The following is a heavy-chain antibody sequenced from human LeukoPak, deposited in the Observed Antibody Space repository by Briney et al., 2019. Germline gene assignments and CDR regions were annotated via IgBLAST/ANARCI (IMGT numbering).Heavy chain of an antibody. D-gene: IGHD6-6*01. CDR3: ARCSPYYYYYYMDV. CDR2: INHSGST. Sequence: SETLTLTCAVYGGSFSGYYWSWIRQPPGKGLEWIGEINHSGSTNYNPFLKSRATISVDTSKNQFSLKLSSVTAADTAVYYCARCSPYYYYYYMDVWGKGTTVTVSS. J-gene: IGHJ6*03. V-gene: IGHV4-34*01. CDR1: GGSFSGYY.